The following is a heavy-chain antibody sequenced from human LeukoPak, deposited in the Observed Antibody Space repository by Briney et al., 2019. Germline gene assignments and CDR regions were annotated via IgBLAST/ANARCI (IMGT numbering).Heavy chain of an antibody. J-gene: IGHJ4*02. Sequence: GGSLRLSCAASGFAFSSYAMHWVRQAPGKGLEWVAVISYDGSNKYYADSVKGRFTISRDNAKNSLYLQMNSLRAEDTAVYYCARDGESGSSDYWGQGTLVTVSS. CDR1: GFAFSSYA. CDR3: ARDGESGSSDY. CDR2: ISYDGSNK. D-gene: IGHD1-26*01. V-gene: IGHV3-30-3*01.